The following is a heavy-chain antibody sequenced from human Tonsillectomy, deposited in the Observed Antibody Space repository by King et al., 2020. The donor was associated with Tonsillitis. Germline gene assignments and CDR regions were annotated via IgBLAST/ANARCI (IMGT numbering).Heavy chain of an antibody. CDR2: SIPLLGTS. V-gene: IGHV1-69*01. CDR1: GGTFSSYD. D-gene: IGHD2-15*01. J-gene: IGHJ6*02. Sequence: VQLVQSGAEVKKPGSSVKVSCKASGGTFSSYDITWVRQAPGQGLEWMGGSIPLLGTSNYAQKLQGRVTITADESTSTAYMELSSLRSEDTAVYYCARGGGSPHSGLAVWGQGTTVIVSS. CDR3: ARGGGSPHSGLAV.